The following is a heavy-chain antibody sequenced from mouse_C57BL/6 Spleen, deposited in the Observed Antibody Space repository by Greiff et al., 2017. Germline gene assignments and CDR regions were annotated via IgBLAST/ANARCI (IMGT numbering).Heavy chain of an antibody. V-gene: IGHV1-55*01. CDR3: AREGGNYYFDY. CDR1: GYTFTSYW. J-gene: IGHJ2*01. CDR2: IYPGSGST. Sequence: QVQLKESGPELVKPGASVKISCKASGYTFTSYWITWVKQRPGQGLEWIGDIYPGSGSTNYNEKFKSKATLTVDTSSSTAYMQLSSLTSEDSAVYYCAREGGNYYFDYWGQGTTLTVSS. D-gene: IGHD2-1*01.